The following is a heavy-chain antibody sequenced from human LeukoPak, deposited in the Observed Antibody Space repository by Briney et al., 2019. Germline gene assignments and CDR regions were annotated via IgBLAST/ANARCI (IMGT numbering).Heavy chain of an antibody. Sequence: SETLSLTCAVYGGSFSGYYWSWIRQPPGKGLEWIGEINHSGSTNYNPSLKSRVTISVDTSKNQFSLKLSSVTAADTAVYYCASRRYSYGYLPGRQFDYWGQGTLVTVSS. CDR3: ASRRYSYGYLPGRQFDY. J-gene: IGHJ4*02. V-gene: IGHV4-34*01. D-gene: IGHD5-18*01. CDR1: GGSFSGYY. CDR2: INHSGST.